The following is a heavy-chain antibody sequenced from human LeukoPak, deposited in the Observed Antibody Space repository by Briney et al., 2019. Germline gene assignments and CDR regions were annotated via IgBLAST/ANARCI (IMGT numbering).Heavy chain of an antibody. CDR1: GDSVSSNSAA. J-gene: IGHJ4*02. V-gene: IGHV6-1*01. Sequence: SQTLSLTCAISGDSVSSNSAAWNWIRQSPSGGLEWLGRTYYRSKWYNDYAVSVKSRITINPDTSKNQFSLQLNSVTPEDTAVYYCAREGVPIGSGWYQWGQGTLVTVSS. CDR3: AREGVPIGSGWYQ. D-gene: IGHD6-19*01. CDR2: TYYRSKWYN.